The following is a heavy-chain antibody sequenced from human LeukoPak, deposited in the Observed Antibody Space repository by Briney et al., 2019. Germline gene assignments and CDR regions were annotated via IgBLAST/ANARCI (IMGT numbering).Heavy chain of an antibody. V-gene: IGHV4-34*01. J-gene: IGHJ5*02. D-gene: IGHD2-2*01. CDR1: GGSFSGYY. Sequence: SETLSLTCAVYGGSFSGYYWSWIRQPPGKGLEWIGEINHSGSTNYNPSLKSRVTISVDTSKNQFSLKLSSVTAADTAVYYCARGKRGLRYCSSTSCYYWFDPWGQGTLVTVSS. CDR3: ARGKRGLRYCSSTSCYYWFDP. CDR2: INHSGST.